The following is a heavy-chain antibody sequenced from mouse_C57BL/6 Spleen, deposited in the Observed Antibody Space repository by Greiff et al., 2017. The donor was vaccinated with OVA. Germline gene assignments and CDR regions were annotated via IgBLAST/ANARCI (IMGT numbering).Heavy chain of an antibody. CDR1: GYTFTDYY. CDR3: ARSDGYYVDY. CDR2: IYPGSGNT. J-gene: IGHJ2*01. V-gene: IGHV1-76*01. D-gene: IGHD2-3*01. Sequence: QVQLQQSGAELVRPGASVKLSCKASGYTFTDYYINWVKQRPGQGLEWIARIYPGSGNTYYNEKFKGKATLTAEKSSSTAYMQLSSLTSEDSAVYFCARSDGYYVDYWGQGTTLTVSS.